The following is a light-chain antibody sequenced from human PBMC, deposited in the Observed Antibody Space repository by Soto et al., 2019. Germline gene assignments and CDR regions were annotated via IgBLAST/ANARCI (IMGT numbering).Light chain of an antibody. V-gene: IGKV3-11*01. Sequence: EIVLTQSPATLSLSPGDRATLSCRASQSISSYLAWYQQKPGQAPRLLIYDASNLATGIPARFSGSGSGTDFTLTISSPEPEDFAVYYCQQRSNWPWTFGQGTKVEIK. CDR2: DAS. J-gene: IGKJ1*01. CDR3: QQRSNWPWT. CDR1: QSISSY.